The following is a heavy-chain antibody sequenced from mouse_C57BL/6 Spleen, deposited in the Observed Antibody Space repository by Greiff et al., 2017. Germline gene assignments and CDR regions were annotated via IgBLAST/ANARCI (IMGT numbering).Heavy chain of an antibody. Sequence: VQLVESGAELARPGASVKMSCKASGYTFPSYTMHWVKQRPGQGLEWIGYINPSSGYTKYNQKFKDKATLTADKSSSTAYMQLSSLTSEDSAVYYCASYSNYDYAMDYWGQGTSVTVSS. CDR1: GYTFPSYT. V-gene: IGHV1-4*01. CDR2: INPSSGYT. CDR3: ASYSNYDYAMDY. J-gene: IGHJ4*01. D-gene: IGHD2-5*01.